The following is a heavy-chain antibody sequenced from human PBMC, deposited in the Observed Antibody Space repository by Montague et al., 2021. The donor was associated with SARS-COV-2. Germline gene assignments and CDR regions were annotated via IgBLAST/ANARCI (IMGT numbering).Heavy chain of an antibody. D-gene: IGHD1-20*01. Sequence: SETLSLTCTVSGGSISSYYWSWIRQPPWKGLEWIGYSYYSGSTNYNPSLKSRVTISVDTSTNQFSLKLSSVTAADTAVYYCARRVTGTTVHYYYYGMDVWGQGTTVTVSS. CDR2: SYYSGST. J-gene: IGHJ6*02. CDR1: GGSISSYY. CDR3: ARRVTGTTVHYYYYGMDV. V-gene: IGHV4-59*08.